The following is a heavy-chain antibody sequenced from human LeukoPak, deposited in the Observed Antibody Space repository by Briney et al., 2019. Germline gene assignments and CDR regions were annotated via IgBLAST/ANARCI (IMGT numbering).Heavy chain of an antibody. CDR1: GYTFTGYY. CDR3: ARVLYHYDILSAAGY. V-gene: IGHV1-2*02. CDR2: INPNSGGT. Sequence: GASVKVPCKASGYTFTGYYMHWVRQAPGQGLEWMGWINPNSGGTNYAQKFQGRVTMTRDTSISTAYMELSRLRSDDTAVYYCARVLYHYDILSAAGYWGQGTLVTVSS. D-gene: IGHD3-9*01. J-gene: IGHJ4*02.